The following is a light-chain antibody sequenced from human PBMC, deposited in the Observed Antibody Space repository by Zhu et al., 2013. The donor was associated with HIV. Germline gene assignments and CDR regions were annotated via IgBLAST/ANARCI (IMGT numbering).Light chain of an antibody. V-gene: IGKV1-9*01. CDR3: QQSYISSLT. CDR1: QAISRY. CDR2: AAS. J-gene: IGKJ4*01. Sequence: DIQLTQSPSFVSASVGDTVTITCWASQAISRYLAWYQQKPGKAPELLIYAASTLQSGVPSRFSGSGSGTDFNFTISSLQPEDFATYYCQQSYISSLTFGGGTKVELK.